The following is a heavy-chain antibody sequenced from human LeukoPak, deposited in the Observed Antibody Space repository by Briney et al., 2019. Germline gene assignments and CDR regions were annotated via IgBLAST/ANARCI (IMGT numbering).Heavy chain of an antibody. D-gene: IGHD3-3*01. CDR2: ISWNSNII. CDR3: AKGNNYDFWSGYYTE. V-gene: IGHV3-9*03. J-gene: IGHJ4*02. CDR1: GFTFDDYA. Sequence: GRSLRLSCAASGFTFDDYAMHWVRQAPGKGLEWVSGISWNSNIIGYADSVKGRFTISRDNAKNSLYLQMNSLRAEDMAFYYCAKGNNYDFWSGYYTEWGQGTLVTVSS.